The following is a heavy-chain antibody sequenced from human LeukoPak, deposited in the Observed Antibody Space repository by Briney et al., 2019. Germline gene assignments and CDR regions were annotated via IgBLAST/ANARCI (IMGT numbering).Heavy chain of an antibody. CDR1: GFTFSNYA. D-gene: IGHD5-12*01. CDR3: AKVYSGYDFDY. J-gene: IGHJ4*02. Sequence: GGSLRLSCAASGFTFSNYAMSWVRQAPGKGLEWVAVISYDGSNKYYADSVKGRFTISRDNSKNTLYLQMNSLRAEDTAVYYCAKVYSGYDFDYWGQGTLVTVSS. CDR2: ISYDGSNK. V-gene: IGHV3-30*18.